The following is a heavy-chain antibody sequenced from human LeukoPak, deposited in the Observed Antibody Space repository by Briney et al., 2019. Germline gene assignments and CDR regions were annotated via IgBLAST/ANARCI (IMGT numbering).Heavy chain of an antibody. CDR2: INSDGSST. J-gene: IGHJ4*02. D-gene: IGHD5-18*01. CDR1: GFTFSSFW. V-gene: IGHV3-74*01. Sequence: GGSLRLSCAASGFTFSSFWIHWVRQPPGKGLVWVSRINSDGSSTTYADSVKGRFTISRDNAKNTVYLQMNSLRAEDTAVYYCARGWDGYSYGIWGQGTLVTVSS. CDR3: ARGWDGYSYGI.